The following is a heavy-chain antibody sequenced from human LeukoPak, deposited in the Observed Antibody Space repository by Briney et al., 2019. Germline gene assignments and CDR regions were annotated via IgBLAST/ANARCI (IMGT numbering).Heavy chain of an antibody. CDR1: GFTFDDYG. CDR2: INWNGGST. D-gene: IGHD3-10*01. J-gene: IGHJ4*02. Sequence: GGSLRLSCAASGFTFDDYGMSWVRQAPGKGLEWVSGINWNGGSTGYADSVKGRFTISRDNAKNSLYLQMNSLRAEDTALYYCASFYYGSGSYLLAVDYWGQGTLVTVSS. V-gene: IGHV3-20*04. CDR3: ASFYYGSGSYLLAVDY.